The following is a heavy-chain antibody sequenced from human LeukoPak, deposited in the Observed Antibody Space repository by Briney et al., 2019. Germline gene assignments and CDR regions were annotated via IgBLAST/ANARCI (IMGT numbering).Heavy chain of an antibody. CDR3: AKDIGGGLLEY. CDR1: GFSFGANS. CDR2: INGDGNT. Sequence: GGSLRLSCAASGFSFGANSMHWARQVPGKGLEWVSLINGDGNTYYAASVNGRFTASRDNSKNSLYLQMSSLRPEDSALYYCAKDIGGGLLEYWGQGTLVTVSS. J-gene: IGHJ4*02. V-gene: IGHV3-43*02. D-gene: IGHD2-15*01.